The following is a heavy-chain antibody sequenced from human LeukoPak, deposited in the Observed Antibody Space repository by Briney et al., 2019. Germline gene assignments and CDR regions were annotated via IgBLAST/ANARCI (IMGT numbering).Heavy chain of an antibody. Sequence: GGSLRLSCTASGFTFSSYDMNWVRQAPGKGLEWVSYISSSSSYIYYADSVKGRFTISRDNAKNSLYLQMNSLRAEDTAVYYCARVDAFDLWGQGTMVTVSS. CDR1: GFTFSSYD. CDR3: ARVDAFDL. V-gene: IGHV3-21*01. CDR2: ISSSSSYI. J-gene: IGHJ3*01.